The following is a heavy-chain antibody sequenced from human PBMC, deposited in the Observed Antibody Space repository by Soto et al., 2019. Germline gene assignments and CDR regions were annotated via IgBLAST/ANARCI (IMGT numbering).Heavy chain of an antibody. V-gene: IGHV6-1*01. Sequence: PSETLSLTCAISGDSVSSNSAAWNWIRQSPSRGLEWLGRTYYRSKWYNDYAVSVKSRITINPDTSKNQFSLQLNSVTPEDTAVYYCAREQLRLYYYYYGMDVWGQGTTVTVSS. CDR1: GDSVSSNSAA. J-gene: IGHJ6*02. CDR2: TYYRSKWYN. D-gene: IGHD5-18*01. CDR3: AREQLRLYYYYYGMDV.